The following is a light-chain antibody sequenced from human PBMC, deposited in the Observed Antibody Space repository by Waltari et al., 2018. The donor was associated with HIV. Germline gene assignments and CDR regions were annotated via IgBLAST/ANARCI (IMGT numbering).Light chain of an antibody. CDR3: SSYVGSNRV. V-gene: IGLV2-8*01. CDR1: SSDVGDYNY. J-gene: IGLJ3*02. Sequence: QSALTQPPSASGSPGQSVTISCTGISSDVGDYNYVPWYQQHPGKAPQLMIYEVNKRPSGVLDRFAGSRSGNTASLTVSGLQAEDEADYYCSSYVGSNRVFGGGTKLTVL. CDR2: EVN.